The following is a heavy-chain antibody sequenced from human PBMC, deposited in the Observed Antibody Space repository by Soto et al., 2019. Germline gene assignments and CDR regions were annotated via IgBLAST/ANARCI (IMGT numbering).Heavy chain of an antibody. Sequence: GGSLRLSCAASGFTFSSYWMHWVRQAPGKGLVWVSRINSDGSSTSYADSVKGRFTISRDNAKSTLYLQMNSLRAEDTAVYYCARPRRYGDYNKPQSYYYYYYMDVWGKGTTVTVSS. CDR1: GFTFSSYW. CDR2: INSDGSST. V-gene: IGHV3-74*01. D-gene: IGHD4-17*01. CDR3: ARPRRYGDYNKPQSYYYYYYMDV. J-gene: IGHJ6*03.